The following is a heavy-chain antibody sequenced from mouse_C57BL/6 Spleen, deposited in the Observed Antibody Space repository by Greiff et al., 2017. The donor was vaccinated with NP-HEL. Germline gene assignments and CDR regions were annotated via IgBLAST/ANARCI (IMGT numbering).Heavy chain of an antibody. J-gene: IGHJ4*01. D-gene: IGHD3-3*01. V-gene: IGHV1-59*01. CDR1: GYTFTSYW. Sequence: QVQLKQPGAELVRPGTSVKLSCKASGYTFTSYWMHWVKQRPGQGLEWIGVIDPSDSYTNYNQKFKGKATLTVDTSSSTAYMQLSSLTSEDSAVYYCARRRGGLPSYAMDYWGQGTSVTVSS. CDR2: IDPSDSYT. CDR3: ARRRGGLPSYAMDY.